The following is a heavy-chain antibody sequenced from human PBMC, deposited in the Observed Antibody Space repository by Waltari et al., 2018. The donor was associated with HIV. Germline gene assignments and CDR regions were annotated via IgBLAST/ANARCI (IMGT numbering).Heavy chain of an antibody. V-gene: IGHV3-20*04. CDR1: GFTFDSYG. CDR3: ASDPVDGSGHFDS. CDR2: LNWDGGKR. J-gene: IGHJ4*02. Sequence: EVQLAESGGGLVRPGGSLRLSCQASGFTFDSYGMHWVRQVAGGRLEWVGGLNWDGGKRSYADSVKGRFTTSRDNAKTTLYLQMNSLGAEDTAVYYCASDPVDGSGHFDSWGQGTLVTVSS. D-gene: IGHD3-22*01.